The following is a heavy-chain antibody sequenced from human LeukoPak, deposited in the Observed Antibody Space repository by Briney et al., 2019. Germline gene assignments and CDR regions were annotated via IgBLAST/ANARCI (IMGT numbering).Heavy chain of an antibody. CDR2: INHSGST. Sequence: SETLSLTCAVYGGSCSGYYWSWIRQPPGKGLEWIGEINHSGSTNYNPSLKSRVTISVDTSKNQFSLKLSSVAAADTAVYSCASRGENYYDSSGPIDYWGQGTLVTVST. J-gene: IGHJ4*02. CDR3: ASRGENYYDSSGPIDY. CDR1: GGSCSGYY. V-gene: IGHV4-34*01. D-gene: IGHD3-22*01.